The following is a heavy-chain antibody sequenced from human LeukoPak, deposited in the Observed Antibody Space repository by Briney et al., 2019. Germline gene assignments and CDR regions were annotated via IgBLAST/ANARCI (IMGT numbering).Heavy chain of an antibody. CDR2: IKQDGSEK. D-gene: IGHD3-9*01. V-gene: IGHV3-7*01. Sequence: GGSLRLSCAASGFTFSRHWMSWVRQAPGKGLEWVANIKQDGSEKYYVDSVKGRFTISRDNGKKSMYLQMNSLRAEDTAVYYCARGGDFDWSPEGDYWGQGTLVTVSS. CDR1: GFTFSRHW. CDR3: ARGGDFDWSPEGDY. J-gene: IGHJ4*02.